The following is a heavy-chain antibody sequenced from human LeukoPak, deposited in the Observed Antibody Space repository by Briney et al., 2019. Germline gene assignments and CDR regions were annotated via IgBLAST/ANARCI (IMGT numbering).Heavy chain of an antibody. J-gene: IGHJ4*02. D-gene: IGHD3-22*01. Sequence: GASVKVSCKASGYTFTSYYMHWVRQAPGQGLEWMGIINPSGGSTSYAQKFQGRVTMTRDTSTSTVYMELSSLRSEDTAVYYCARDETSGYYYGVLDYWGQGTLVTVSS. CDR1: GYTFTSYY. V-gene: IGHV1-46*01. CDR2: INPSGGST. CDR3: ARDETSGYYYGVLDY.